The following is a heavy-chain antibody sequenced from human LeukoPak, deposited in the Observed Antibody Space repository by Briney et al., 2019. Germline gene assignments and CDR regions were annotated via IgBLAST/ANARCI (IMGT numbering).Heavy chain of an antibody. D-gene: IGHD3-9*01. J-gene: IGHJ4*02. V-gene: IGHV3-23*01. CDR1: GFTFSSYA. Sequence: QTGGSLRLSCAASGFTFSSYAMSWVRQAPGKGLEWVSAISGSGGSTYYADSVKGRFTIFRDNSKNTLYLQMNSLRAEDTAVYYCAKDPRSTYYDILTGPVGYWGQGTLITVSS. CDR2: ISGSGGST. CDR3: AKDPRSTYYDILTGPVGY.